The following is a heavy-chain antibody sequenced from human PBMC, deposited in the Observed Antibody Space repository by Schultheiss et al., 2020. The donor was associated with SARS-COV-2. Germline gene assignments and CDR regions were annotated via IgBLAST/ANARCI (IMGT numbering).Heavy chain of an antibody. CDR1: GYTFTSYG. D-gene: IGHD3-3*01. CDR2: ISAYNGNT. Sequence: ASVKVSCKASGYTFTSYGISWVRQAPGQGLEWMGWISAYNGNTNYAQKLQGRVTMTTDTSTSTAYMELRSLRSDDTAVYYCARDYLGIWSGYYTPYYYYGMDVWGQGTTVTVAS. V-gene: IGHV1-18*01. J-gene: IGHJ6*02. CDR3: ARDYLGIWSGYYTPYYYYGMDV.